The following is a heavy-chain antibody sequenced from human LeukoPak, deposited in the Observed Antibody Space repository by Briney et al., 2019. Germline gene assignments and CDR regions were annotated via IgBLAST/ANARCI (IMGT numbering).Heavy chain of an antibody. CDR3: AKRLGDVAFDI. CDR1: GFTFSSYG. D-gene: IGHD3-16*01. J-gene: IGHJ3*02. V-gene: IGHV3-33*06. CDR2: IWYDGSNK. Sequence: PGGSLRLSCAASGFTFSSYGMHWVRQAPGKGLEWVAVIWYDGSNKYYTDSVKGRFTISRDNSKNTLNLQMNSLRAEDTAVYYCAKRLGDVAFDIGGKGKVATV.